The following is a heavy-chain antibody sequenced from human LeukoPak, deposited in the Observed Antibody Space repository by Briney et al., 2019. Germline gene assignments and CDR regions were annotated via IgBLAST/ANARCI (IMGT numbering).Heavy chain of an antibody. J-gene: IGHJ4*02. V-gene: IGHV1-2*04. CDR3: ARDTDTSASYDY. D-gene: IGHD6-19*01. Sequence: SVKVSCKASGYTFTDYFIHWVRQAPGQGLEWMGRVNPNSGGTNYAQKFQGWVTMTRDTSITTAYMELSRLRSDDTAMYYCARDTDTSASYDYWGQGALVTVSS. CDR2: VNPNSGGT. CDR1: GYTFTDYF.